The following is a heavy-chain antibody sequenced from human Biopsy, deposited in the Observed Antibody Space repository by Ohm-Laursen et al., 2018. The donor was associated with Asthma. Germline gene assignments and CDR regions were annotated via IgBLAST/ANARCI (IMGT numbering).Heavy chain of an antibody. Sequence: RSLRLSCAASGFSFSNYGMHWVRQAPGKGLDWVAVISFDGTNRNYTDSVKGQFTISRDNSRNTLHLEMNSLRAEDTAVYFCAKEVFPGWELRRGPDSWGQGTLVTVSS. D-gene: IGHD1-26*01. V-gene: IGHV3-30*18. CDR2: ISFDGTNR. J-gene: IGHJ4*02. CDR3: AKEVFPGWELRRGPDS. CDR1: GFSFSNYG.